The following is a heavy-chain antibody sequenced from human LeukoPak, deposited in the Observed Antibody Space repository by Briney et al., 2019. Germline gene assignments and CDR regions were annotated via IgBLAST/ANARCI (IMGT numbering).Heavy chain of an antibody. D-gene: IGHD4-11*01. CDR1: GFTFTTYA. CDR3: AKVADYSNYSPFDY. V-gene: IGHV3-23*01. J-gene: IGHJ4*02. CDR2: ISNSGGNT. Sequence: GGSLRLSYAASGFTFTTYAMTWVRQAPGKGLEWVSAISNSGGNTYYADSVKGRFTISRDNSKNTLYLQMNSLRAEDTAVYYCAKVADYSNYSPFDYWGQGTLVTVSS.